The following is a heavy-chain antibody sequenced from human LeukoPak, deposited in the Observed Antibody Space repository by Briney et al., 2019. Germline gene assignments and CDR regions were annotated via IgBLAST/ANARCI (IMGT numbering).Heavy chain of an antibody. CDR3: ATQGGYCSGGHCYSDYYYGMDV. CDR1: GGSISNSTW. J-gene: IGHJ6*02. Sequence: PSETLSLTCGVSGGSISNSTWWSWVRQPPGKGLEWIGEIYHSGSTNYNPSLKSRVTISVDKSKNQFSLKLNSVTAADTAVYYCATQGGYCSGGHCYSDYYYGMDVWGQGTTVTVSS. V-gene: IGHV4-4*02. CDR2: IYHSGST. D-gene: IGHD2-15*01.